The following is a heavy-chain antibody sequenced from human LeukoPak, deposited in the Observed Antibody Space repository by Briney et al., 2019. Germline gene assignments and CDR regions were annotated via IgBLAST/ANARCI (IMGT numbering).Heavy chain of an antibody. CDR3: VKSPYSRAWLPYS. V-gene: IGHV3-23*01. CDR2: VSGSGGST. J-gene: IGHJ4*02. Sequence: GGSLRLSCAASGFTFSSYGMSWVRQAPPKGVEWISGVSGSGGSTYYADSVKGRFTNSRDNFKNTLYLQLNSPRAADTAVYYCVKSPYSRAWLPYSWGQGTLVTVSS. D-gene: IGHD6-19*01. CDR1: GFTFSSYG.